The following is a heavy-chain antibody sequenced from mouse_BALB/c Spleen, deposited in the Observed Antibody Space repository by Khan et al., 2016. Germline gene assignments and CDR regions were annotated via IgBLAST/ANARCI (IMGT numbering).Heavy chain of an antibody. D-gene: IGHD1-1*01. CDR2: IYPGDGDT. CDR3: ARENYGSSY. J-gene: IGHJ2*01. V-gene: IGHV1-80*01. CDR1: GYAFSSYW. Sequence: QLQQSGAELVRPGSSVKISCKASGYAFSSYWMNWVKQRPGQGLEWIGQIYPGDGDTNYNRKFKGKATLTADKSSSTAYMQLSSLTSEDSVVYFCARENYGSSYWGQGTTLTVSS.